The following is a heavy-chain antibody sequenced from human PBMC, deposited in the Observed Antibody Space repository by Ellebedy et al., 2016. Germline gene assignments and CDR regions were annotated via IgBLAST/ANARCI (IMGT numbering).Heavy chain of an antibody. J-gene: IGHJ5*02. V-gene: IGHV3-15*07. CDR2: IKSKTNGGTI. CDR3: ARAFYYGSGTFLSGWFDP. CDR1: GFTFSSHA. D-gene: IGHD3-10*01. Sequence: GGSLRLSCEASGFTFSSHAMNRVREAPGKGLEWVGLIKSKTNGGTIDYAAPVKGRFTISRDDSKNTLYLQMNSLRAEDTAVYYCARAFYYGSGTFLSGWFDPWGQGTLVTVSS.